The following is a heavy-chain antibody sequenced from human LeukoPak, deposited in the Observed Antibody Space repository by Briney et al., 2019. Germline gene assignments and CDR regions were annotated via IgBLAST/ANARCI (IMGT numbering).Heavy chain of an antibody. CDR3: ARGGNRFGGFYFDY. V-gene: IGHV4-31*03. D-gene: IGHD3-10*01. CDR2: IHHSGGA. CDR1: ADSLSSGGHY. Sequence: TLSLTCTVSADSLSSGGHYWAWLRQLPGKGLESIVFIHHSGGARHNPSLMDRVAISVDASRKQFALRLSSVTAADTAIYYCARGGNRFGGFYFDYWGQGIQVIVSS. J-gene: IGHJ4*02.